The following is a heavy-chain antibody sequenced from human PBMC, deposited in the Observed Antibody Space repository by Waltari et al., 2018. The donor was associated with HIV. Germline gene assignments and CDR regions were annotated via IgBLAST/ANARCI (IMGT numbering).Heavy chain of an antibody. V-gene: IGHV4-38-2*02. Sequence: QVQLQESGPGLVKPSETLSLTCTVSGYSISSGYYWGWIRQPPGKGLEWIGSIYHSGSTYYNPSLKSRVTISVDTSKNQFSLKLSSVTAADTAVYYCARDRYSSSSWVFGYWGQGTLVTVSS. CDR3: ARDRYSSSSWVFGY. CDR2: IYHSGST. J-gene: IGHJ4*02. D-gene: IGHD6-6*01. CDR1: GYSISSGYY.